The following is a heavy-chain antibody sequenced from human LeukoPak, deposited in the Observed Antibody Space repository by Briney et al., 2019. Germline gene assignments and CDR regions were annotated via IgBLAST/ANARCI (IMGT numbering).Heavy chain of an antibody. CDR1: GGTFSSYA. V-gene: IGHV1-69*13. Sequence: SVKVSCKASGGTFSSYAISWVRQAPGQGLEWMGGIIPIFGTANYAQKFQGRVTITADESTSTAYMELSSLRSEDTAVYYCARDLQQLVSNAFDIWGQGAMVTVSS. J-gene: IGHJ3*02. D-gene: IGHD6-13*01. CDR3: ARDLQQLVSNAFDI. CDR2: IIPIFGTA.